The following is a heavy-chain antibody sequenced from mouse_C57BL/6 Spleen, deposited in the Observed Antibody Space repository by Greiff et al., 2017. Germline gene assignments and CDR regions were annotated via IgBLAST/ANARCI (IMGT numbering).Heavy chain of an antibody. CDR3: ASYYGSSPWYFDV. Sequence: QVQLQQPGAELVKPGASVKMSCKASGYTFTSYWITWVKQRPGQGLEWIGDIYPGSGSTNYNEKFKSKATLTVDTSSSPAYMQLSSLTSEDSAVYYCASYYGSSPWYFDVWGTGTTVTVSS. J-gene: IGHJ1*03. D-gene: IGHD1-1*01. V-gene: IGHV1-55*01. CDR1: GYTFTSYW. CDR2: IYPGSGST.